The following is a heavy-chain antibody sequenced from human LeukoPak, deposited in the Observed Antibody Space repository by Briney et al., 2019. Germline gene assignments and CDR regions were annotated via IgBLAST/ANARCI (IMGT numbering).Heavy chain of an antibody. D-gene: IGHD3-3*01. J-gene: IGHJ4*02. Sequence: GGSLRLSCAVSGFTVSSNYMSWVRQAPGKGLEWVSIIYSDGNTYYADSVKGRFTISRDNSKNTLYLQLNSLRAEDTAMYYCARWGGYRPFDYWGQGTLVTVSS. CDR3: ARWGGYRPFDY. V-gene: IGHV3-53*01. CDR1: GFTVSSNY. CDR2: IYSDGNT.